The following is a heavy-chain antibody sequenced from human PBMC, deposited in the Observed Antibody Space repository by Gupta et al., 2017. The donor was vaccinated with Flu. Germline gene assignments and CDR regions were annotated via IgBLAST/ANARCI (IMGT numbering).Heavy chain of an antibody. CDR1: GVTFSYYG. Sequence: QVQLVEPGGGVVQPGRALRLSCAEPGVTFSYYGMHWVRQAPGKGLGWVALLCDGTNKYSEDSVKRRFTVSRDSSWNTLYLQMNSLRAGDPAVYYCAGGSDHSNYCDDWGRGAGVTVSS. CDR2: LCDGTNK. V-gene: IGHV3-33*01. CDR3: AGGSDHSNYCDD. J-gene: IGHJ4*02. D-gene: IGHD4-11*01.